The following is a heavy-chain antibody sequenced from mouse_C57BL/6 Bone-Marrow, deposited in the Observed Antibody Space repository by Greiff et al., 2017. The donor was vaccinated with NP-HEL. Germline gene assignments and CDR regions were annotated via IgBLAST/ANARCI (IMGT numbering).Heavy chain of an antibody. Sequence: EVKLVESGGGLVQPGGSMKLSCVASGFTFSNYWMNWVRQSPEKGLEWVAQIRLKSDNYATHYAESVKGRFTISRDDSKSSVYLQINNLRAEDTGIYYCTGDRLGYYYGSSLDYWGQGTTLTVSS. CDR1: GFTFSNYW. CDR3: TGDRLGYYYGSSLDY. J-gene: IGHJ2*01. CDR2: IRLKSDNYAT. V-gene: IGHV6-3*01. D-gene: IGHD1-1*01.